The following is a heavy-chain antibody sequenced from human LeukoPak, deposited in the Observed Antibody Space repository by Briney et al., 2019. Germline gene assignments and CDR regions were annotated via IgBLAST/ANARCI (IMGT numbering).Heavy chain of an antibody. Sequence: PLQTLSLTCTVSGGSISSGGYYWSWIRQHPGKGLEWIGYIYYSGSTYYNPSLKSRVTISVDTSKNQFSLKLSSVTAADTAVYYCARVSRYYYDSSGYYPGGNYFDYWGQGTLVTVSS. CDR3: ARVSRYYYDSSGYYPGGNYFDY. D-gene: IGHD3-22*01. V-gene: IGHV4-31*03. J-gene: IGHJ4*02. CDR1: GGSISSGGYY. CDR2: IYYSGST.